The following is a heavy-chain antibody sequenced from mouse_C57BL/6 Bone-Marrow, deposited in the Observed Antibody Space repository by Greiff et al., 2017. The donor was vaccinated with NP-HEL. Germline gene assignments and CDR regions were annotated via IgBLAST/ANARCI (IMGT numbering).Heavy chain of an antibody. CDR2: IYPGGGYT. CDR3: ARGAYYYGSSYGFAY. J-gene: IGHJ3*01. V-gene: IGHV1-63*01. Sequence: QVQLQQSGAELVRPGTSVKMSCKASGYTFTNYWIGWAKQRPGHGLEWIGDIYPGGGYTNYNEKFKGKATLTADKSSSTAYMQFSSLTSEDSAIYYCARGAYYYGSSYGFAYWGQGTLVTVSA. D-gene: IGHD1-1*01. CDR1: GYTFTNYW.